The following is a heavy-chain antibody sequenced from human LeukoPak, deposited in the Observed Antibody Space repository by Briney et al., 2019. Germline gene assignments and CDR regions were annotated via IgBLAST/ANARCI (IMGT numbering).Heavy chain of an antibody. Sequence: QSGGSLRLSCAASGFTFSSYAMSWVRQAPGKWLEWVSAISGSGGSTYYADSVKGRFTISRDNSKNTLYLQMNSLRAEDTAVYYCAKGLRFLECLFRFDPWGQGTLVTVSS. CDR1: GFTFSSYA. CDR2: ISGSGGST. V-gene: IGHV3-23*01. D-gene: IGHD3-3*01. J-gene: IGHJ5*02. CDR3: AKGLRFLECLFRFDP.